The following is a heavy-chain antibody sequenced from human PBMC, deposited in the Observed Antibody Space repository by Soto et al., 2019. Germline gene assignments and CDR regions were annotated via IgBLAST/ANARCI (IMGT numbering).Heavy chain of an antibody. CDR2: LIHVFGTP. J-gene: IGHJ2*01. CDR1: GGLFSSYA. D-gene: IGHD3-16*01. CDR3: ARVDSPYVWSHEV. Sequence: QEQLVQSGAEVKKPGSSVKVSCKDSGGLFSSYAISWVRQAPGQGLDWMGGLIHVFGTPYYAQKVQGRVTISADDSTNTAYMELSSLRSEDTAMYYCARVDSPYVWSHEVWCRGSLFTVSS. V-gene: IGHV1-69*01.